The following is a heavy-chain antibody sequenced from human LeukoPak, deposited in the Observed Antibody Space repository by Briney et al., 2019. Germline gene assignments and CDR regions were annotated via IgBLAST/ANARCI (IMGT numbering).Heavy chain of an antibody. V-gene: IGHV1-18*01. CDR3: ARGPYYYDSSGYYYVDY. CDR1: GDTFTSYG. CDR2: ISAYNGNT. Sequence: ASVKVSCKASGDTFTSYGISWVRQAPGQGLEWMGWISAYNGNTNYAQKLQGRVTMTTDTSTSTAYIELRSLRSDDTAVYYCARGPYYYDSSGYYYVDYWGQGTLVTVSS. D-gene: IGHD3-22*01. J-gene: IGHJ4*02.